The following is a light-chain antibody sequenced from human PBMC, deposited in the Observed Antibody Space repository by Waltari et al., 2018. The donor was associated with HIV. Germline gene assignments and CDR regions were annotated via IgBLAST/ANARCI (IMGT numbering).Light chain of an antibody. V-gene: IGKV3-11*01. CDR1: QSVSSY. Sequence: EIVLTQSPATLSLSPGERATLSCRASQSVSSYLAWYQQKPGQAPKLLIYGASIRATGIPARFSGSGSGTDFTLTISSLEPEDFAVYYCQQRRNWPPGATFGGGTKVEIK. CDR2: GAS. J-gene: IGKJ4*01. CDR3: QQRRNWPPGAT.